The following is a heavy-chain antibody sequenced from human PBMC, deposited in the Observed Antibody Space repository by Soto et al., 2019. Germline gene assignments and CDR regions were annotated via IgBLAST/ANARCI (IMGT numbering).Heavy chain of an antibody. CDR2: INHSGST. Sequence: SETLSLTCAVYGGSFSGYYWSWIRQPPGKGLEWIGEINHSGSTNYNPSLKSRVTISVDTSKNQFSLKLSSVTAADTAVYYCATIGDSSGYARYYYYGMDVWGQGTTGTVSS. V-gene: IGHV4-34*01. D-gene: IGHD3-22*01. CDR1: GGSFSGYY. J-gene: IGHJ6*02. CDR3: ATIGDSSGYARYYYYGMDV.